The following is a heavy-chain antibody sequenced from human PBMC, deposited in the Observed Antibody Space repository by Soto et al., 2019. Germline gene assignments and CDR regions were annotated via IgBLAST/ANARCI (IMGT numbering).Heavy chain of an antibody. V-gene: IGHV3-7*01. Sequence: GGSLRLSCAASGFTFSSYWRSWVRQAPGKGLEWVANIKQDGSEKYYVDSVKGRFTISRDNAKNSLYLQMNSLRAEDTAVYYCAKLIAARPNDAFDIWGQGTMVTVSS. CDR3: AKLIAARPNDAFDI. CDR1: GFTFSSYW. CDR2: IKQDGSEK. D-gene: IGHD6-6*01. J-gene: IGHJ3*02.